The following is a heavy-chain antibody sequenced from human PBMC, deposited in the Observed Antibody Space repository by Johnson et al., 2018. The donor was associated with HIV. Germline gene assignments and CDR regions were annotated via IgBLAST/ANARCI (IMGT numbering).Heavy chain of an antibody. CDR2: IGTAGDT. V-gene: IGHV3-13*01. CDR3: AKDQNYGSYLLSVDV. Sequence: VQLVESGGGVVQPGRSLRLSCAASGFTFSSYDMHWVRQATGKGLAWVSAIGTAGDTYYPGSVQGRFTISRDDATNSLYLRMDSLRTEDTALYYCAKDQNYGSYLLSVDVWGQGTMVTVSS. J-gene: IGHJ3*01. D-gene: IGHD3-16*01. CDR1: GFTFSSYD.